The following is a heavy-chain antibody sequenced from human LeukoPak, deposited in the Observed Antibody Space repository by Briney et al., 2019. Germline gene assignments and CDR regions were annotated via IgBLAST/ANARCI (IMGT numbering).Heavy chain of an antibody. CDR3: ARDRDIGMAATNDY. CDR2: IYSGGTT. D-gene: IGHD6-19*01. J-gene: IGHJ4*02. CDR1: GFIVSDNH. V-gene: IGHV3-66*01. Sequence: PGGSLGLSCAASGFIVSDNHMSWVRQAPGKGLEWVSIIYSGGTTFYADSVKGRFTISRDNFKNTLYLQMNSLSAEDTAMYYCARDRDIGMAATNDYWGQGTLVTVSS.